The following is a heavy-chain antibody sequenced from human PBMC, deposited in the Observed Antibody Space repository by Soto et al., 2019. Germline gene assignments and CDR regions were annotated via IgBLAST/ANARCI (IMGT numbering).Heavy chain of an antibody. CDR1: GFTFSSYA. Sequence: PGGSLRLSCAASGFTFSSYAMSWVRQAPGKGLEWVSAISGSGGSTYYADSVKGRFTISRDNSRNTLYLQMNSLRAGDTAVYYCAKWGKGSGSYYRDYYYYGMDVWGQGTTVTVSS. V-gene: IGHV3-23*01. J-gene: IGHJ6*02. CDR2: ISGSGGST. D-gene: IGHD3-10*01. CDR3: AKWGKGSGSYYRDYYYYGMDV.